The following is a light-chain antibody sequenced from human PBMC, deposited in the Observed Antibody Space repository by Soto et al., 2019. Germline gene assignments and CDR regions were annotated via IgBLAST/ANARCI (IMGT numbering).Light chain of an antibody. Sequence: DIVLTQSPGTLSLSPGERATLSCRASQSVSSSYLAWYQQKPGQAPRLLIYGASSRATGIPDRFSGSGSGTDFTLTVSILETEDFSVYYCQQYGSSITFGQGTLLEIK. CDR3: QQYGSSIT. J-gene: IGKJ5*01. V-gene: IGKV3-20*01. CDR2: GAS. CDR1: QSVSSSY.